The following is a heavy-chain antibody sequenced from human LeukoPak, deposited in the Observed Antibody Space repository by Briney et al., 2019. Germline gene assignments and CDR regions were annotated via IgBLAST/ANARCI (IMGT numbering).Heavy chain of an antibody. CDR2: ISAYSGNT. Sequence: ASVKVSCKASGYTFTSYGISWVRQAPGQGLEWMGWISAYSGNTNYAQKLQGRVTMTTDTSTSTAYMELRSLRSDDTAVYYCARDRPYYYDSSGSHLTDVWGQGTTVTVSS. V-gene: IGHV1-18*01. J-gene: IGHJ6*02. CDR3: ARDRPYYYDSSGSHLTDV. D-gene: IGHD3-22*01. CDR1: GYTFTSYG.